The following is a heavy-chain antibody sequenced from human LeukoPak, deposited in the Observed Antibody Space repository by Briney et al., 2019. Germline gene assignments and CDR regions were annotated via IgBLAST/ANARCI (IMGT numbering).Heavy chain of an antibody. CDR1: AYTFTDYH. D-gene: IGHD2-8*01. Sequence: ASVKVSCKASAYTFTDYHLHWVRQAPGQGPEWMGWIDPNNEDTDYAQKFQGRVTMTRVRSTSTAYMELSRLTSDDTAVYYCARRSRNGLDAFDIWGLGTMVTVSS. CDR3: ARRSRNGLDAFDI. CDR2: IDPNNEDT. V-gene: IGHV1-2*02. J-gene: IGHJ3*02.